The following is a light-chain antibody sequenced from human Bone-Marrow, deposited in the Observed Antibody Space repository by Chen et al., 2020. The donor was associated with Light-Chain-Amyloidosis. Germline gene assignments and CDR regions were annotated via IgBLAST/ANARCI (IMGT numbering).Light chain of an antibody. CDR1: SGNIATND. J-gene: IGLJ3*02. V-gene: IGLV6-57*01. Sequence: NFMLTQPHSVSESPGKTVIISCTRSSGNIATNDVQWYQQRPGSSPTTVIYEDDQRPSGVPDRFSGSIDRSSNSASLTISGLKTEDEADYYCQSYQGSSQGVFGGGTKLTVL. CDR2: EDD. CDR3: QSYQGSSQGV.